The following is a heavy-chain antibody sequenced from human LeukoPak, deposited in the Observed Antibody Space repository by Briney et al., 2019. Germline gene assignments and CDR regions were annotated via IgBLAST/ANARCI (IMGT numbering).Heavy chain of an antibody. J-gene: IGHJ4*02. Sequence: GASVKVSCKASGGTFSSYAISWVRQAPGQGLEWMGRIIPIFGTANYAQKFQGRVTITTDESTSTAYMELSSLRSEDTAVYYCARGPLYDILTGNSSHFDYWGQGTLVTVSS. CDR2: IIPIFGTA. D-gene: IGHD3-9*01. CDR3: ARGPLYDILTGNSSHFDY. V-gene: IGHV1-69*05. CDR1: GGTFSSYA.